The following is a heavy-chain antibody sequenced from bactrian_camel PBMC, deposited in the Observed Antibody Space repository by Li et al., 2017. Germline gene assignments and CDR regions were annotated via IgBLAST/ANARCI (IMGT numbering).Heavy chain of an antibody. V-gene: IGHV3S53*01. Sequence: HVQLVESGGGSVQAGGSLRLSCAASRYTFSSVCMGWFRQAPGKEREGVATIDSDGTIRDEDFAKGRFTISKDNANNTLYLQMSSLKPEDTAMYYCAADYDVKEGGAYSLGFPHAYKAWGQGTQVTVS. CDR2: IDSDGTI. CDR3: AADYDVKEGGAYSLGFPHAYKA. CDR1: RYTFSSVC. J-gene: IGHJ6*01. D-gene: IGHD1*01.